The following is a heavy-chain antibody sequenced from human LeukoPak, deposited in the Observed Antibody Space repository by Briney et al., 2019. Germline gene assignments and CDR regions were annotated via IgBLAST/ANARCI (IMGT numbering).Heavy chain of an antibody. D-gene: IGHD3-10*01. CDR3: ARGDYYGSPKVVAA. CDR2: INPNSGDT. V-gene: IGHV1-2*02. Sequence: ASVKVSCKASGYTLTGYYMHWVRQAPGQGLEWMGWINPNSGDTNYAQKFQDRVTMTRDTSISTAYIELNLLRSDDTAVYYCARGDYYGSPKVVAAWGQGTLVTVSS. J-gene: IGHJ5*02. CDR1: GYTLTGYY.